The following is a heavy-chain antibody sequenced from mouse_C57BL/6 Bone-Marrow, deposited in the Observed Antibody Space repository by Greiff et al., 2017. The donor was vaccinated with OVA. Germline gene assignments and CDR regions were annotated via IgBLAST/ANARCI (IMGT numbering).Heavy chain of an antibody. V-gene: IGHV2-9-1*01. CDR2: IWTGGGT. D-gene: IGHD2-2*01. Sequence: VKLMESGPGLVAPSQSLSITCTVSGFSLTSYAISWVRQPPGKGLEWLGVIWTGGGTNYNSALKSRLSISKDNSKSQVFLKMNSLQTDDTARYYCARMEGYDGYYAMDYWGQGTSVTVSS. CDR1: GFSLTSYA. CDR3: ARMEGYDGYYAMDY. J-gene: IGHJ4*01.